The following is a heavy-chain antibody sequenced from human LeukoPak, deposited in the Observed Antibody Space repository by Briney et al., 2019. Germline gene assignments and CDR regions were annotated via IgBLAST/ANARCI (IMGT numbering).Heavy chain of an antibody. D-gene: IGHD6-13*01. CDR1: GYSFTSYW. Sequence: GESLKISCKGSGYSFTSYWIGWVRQMPGKGLEWMGIIYPGDSDTRYSPSFQGQVTISADKSISTAYLQWSSLKASDTAMYYCATRVGSSWHKWDYFDYWGQGTLVTVSS. J-gene: IGHJ4*02. CDR2: IYPGDSDT. CDR3: ATRVGSSWHKWDYFDY. V-gene: IGHV5-51*01.